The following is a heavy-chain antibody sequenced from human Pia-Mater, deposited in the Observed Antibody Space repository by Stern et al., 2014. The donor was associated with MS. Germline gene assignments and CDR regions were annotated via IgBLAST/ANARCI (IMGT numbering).Heavy chain of an antibody. J-gene: IGHJ6*02. CDR2: MSFVGGNK. Sequence: QVQLVQSGGGVVKPARSLTLSCAASGFSLSNSGMHWVRQAPGKGLEWVAVMSFVGGNKKYGDSVKGRFSISRDMANNTLFLQMNSLRPEDTAVYYCMGVGDAMHVWGQGTTVIVSS. V-gene: IGHV3-30*03. CDR1: GFSLSNSG. CDR3: MGVGDAMHV.